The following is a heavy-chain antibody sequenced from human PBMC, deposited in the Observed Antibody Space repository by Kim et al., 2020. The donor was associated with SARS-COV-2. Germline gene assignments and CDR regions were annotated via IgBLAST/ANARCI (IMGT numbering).Heavy chain of an antibody. V-gene: IGHV4-34*01. Sequence: NPALTSRVTISVDPSKNQFSLKLSSVTAADTAVYYCARKAAAGTGWFDPWGQGTLVTVSS. J-gene: IGHJ5*02. D-gene: IGHD6-13*01. CDR3: ARKAAAGTGWFDP.